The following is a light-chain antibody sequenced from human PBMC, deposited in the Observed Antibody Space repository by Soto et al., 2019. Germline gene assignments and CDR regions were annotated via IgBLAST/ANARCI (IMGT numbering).Light chain of an antibody. Sequence: EVVMTQSPATLSMSPGDRATLSCRASQSVDTNVAWYQQKPGQAPRLLVYGASTRATGIPVRFSGTGSGTDFTLTISGLQSDDFAVYYCQQSYNWPPYTFGQGTKLQIK. CDR2: GAS. V-gene: IGKV3-15*01. CDR3: QQSYNWPPYT. CDR1: QSVDTN. J-gene: IGKJ2*01.